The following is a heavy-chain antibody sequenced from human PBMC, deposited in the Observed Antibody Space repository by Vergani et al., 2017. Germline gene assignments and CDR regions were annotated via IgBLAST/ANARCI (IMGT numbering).Heavy chain of an antibody. D-gene: IGHD6-19*01. V-gene: IGHV3-23*01. Sequence: EVQLLESGGGLVQPGGSLRLSCAASGFTFSSYAMSWVRQAPGKGLEWVSAISGSGGSTYYADSVNGRSTISRDNSKNTLYLQMNSLRAEDTAVYYCAKGVAVAGVFDYWGQGTLVTVSS. CDR3: AKGVAVAGVFDY. CDR2: ISGSGGST. CDR1: GFTFSSYA. J-gene: IGHJ4*02.